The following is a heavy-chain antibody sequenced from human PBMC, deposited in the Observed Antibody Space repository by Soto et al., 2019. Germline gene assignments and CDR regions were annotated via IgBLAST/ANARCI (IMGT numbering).Heavy chain of an antibody. D-gene: IGHD4-17*01. CDR1: GGTFSSYT. V-gene: IGHV1-69*02. CDR2: IIPILGIA. Sequence: QVQLVQSGAEVKKPGSSVKVSCKASGGTFSSYTISWVRQAPGQGLEWMGRIIPILGIANYAQKFKGRVTITADKSTSTAYMELSSLRSEDTAVYYCARGRGMTTVTPTGSGVHAFDIWGQGTMVTVSS. CDR3: ARGRGMTTVTPTGSGVHAFDI. J-gene: IGHJ3*02.